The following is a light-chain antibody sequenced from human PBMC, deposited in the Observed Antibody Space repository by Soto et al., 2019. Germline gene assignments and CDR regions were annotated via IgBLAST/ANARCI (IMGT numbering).Light chain of an antibody. Sequence: ETVLTQSPATLSLSPGERATLSFRASQFITNFLDLYQQKPGQAPRLLIFDASNRATGIPARFSGSGSGKELTLNIRSLEPEDFAVYYGQQRSDXPWTVGQGTKV. CDR3: QQRSDXPWT. J-gene: IGKJ1*01. V-gene: IGKV3-11*01. CDR2: DAS. CDR1: QFITNF.